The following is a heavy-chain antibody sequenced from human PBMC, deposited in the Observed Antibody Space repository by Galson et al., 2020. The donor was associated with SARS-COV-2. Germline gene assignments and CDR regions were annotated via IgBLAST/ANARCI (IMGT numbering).Heavy chain of an antibody. V-gene: IGHV4-61*02. CDR1: GGSISSGSYY. CDR2: IYASGRI. CDR3: ARDWGDGDNKRDS. J-gene: IGHJ4*02. Sequence: SETLSLTCTVSGGSISSGSYYWSWIRPPAGKGLEWIGRIYASGRINYNPSLESRVTISVDTSKNQFSLKLSSVTAADAAVYYCARDWGDGDNKRDSWGQGTLVTVSS. D-gene: IGHD3-16*01.